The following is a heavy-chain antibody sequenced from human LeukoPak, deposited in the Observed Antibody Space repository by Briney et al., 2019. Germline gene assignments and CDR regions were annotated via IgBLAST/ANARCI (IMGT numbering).Heavy chain of an antibody. CDR3: ARPGIAVAISAYDY. D-gene: IGHD6-19*01. Sequence: GGSLRLSCAASGFTFSSYAMSWVRQAPGKGLEWVSAISGSGGSTYYADSVKGRFTISRDNSKNTLYLQMNSLRAEDTAVYYCARPGIAVAISAYDYWGQGTLVTVSS. CDR1: GFTFSSYA. J-gene: IGHJ4*02. V-gene: IGHV3-23*01. CDR2: ISGSGGST.